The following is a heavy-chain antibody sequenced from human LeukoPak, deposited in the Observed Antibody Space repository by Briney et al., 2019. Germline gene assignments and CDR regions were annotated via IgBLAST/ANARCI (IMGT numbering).Heavy chain of an antibody. CDR3: ARDRGYSYGYAID. Sequence: GGSLRLSCAASGFTFSSYSMNWVRQAPGKGREWVSYISSSSSYIYYADSVKGRFTISRDNAKNSLYLQMNSLRAEDTAVYYCARDRGYSYGYAIDWGQGTLVTVSS. CDR2: ISSSSSYI. D-gene: IGHD5-18*01. CDR1: GFTFSSYS. V-gene: IGHV3-21*01. J-gene: IGHJ4*02.